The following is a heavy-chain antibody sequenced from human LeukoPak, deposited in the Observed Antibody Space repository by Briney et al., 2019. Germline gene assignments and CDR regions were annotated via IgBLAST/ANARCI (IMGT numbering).Heavy chain of an antibody. V-gene: IGHV3-23*01. CDR3: AKDPYRASSGLVDY. D-gene: IGHD5-12*01. CDR2: ISGSGGTT. J-gene: IGHJ4*02. CDR1: GFTFSNYA. Sequence: GGSLRLSCATSGFTFSNYAVSWVRQAPGKGLEWVSSISGSGGTTCYADSVKGRFTISKDNSKNTLYLQMNSLRAEDTAVYYCAKDPYRASSGLVDYWGQGTLVTVSS.